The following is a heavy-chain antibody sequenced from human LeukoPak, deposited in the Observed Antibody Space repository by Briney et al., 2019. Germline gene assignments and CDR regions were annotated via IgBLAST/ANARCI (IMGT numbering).Heavy chain of an antibody. Sequence: SETLSLTCTVSGGSISSDNYYWGWIRQPPGKGLEWIGSIYYSGSTYYNPSLKSRVTIPVDTSKNNFSLKLSSVTAADTAVYYCARRHVQYSSSSDPYYFDYWGQGTLVTVSS. CDR3: ARRHVQYSSSSDPYYFDY. CDR2: IYYSGST. J-gene: IGHJ4*02. CDR1: GGSISSDNYY. D-gene: IGHD6-6*01. V-gene: IGHV4-39*07.